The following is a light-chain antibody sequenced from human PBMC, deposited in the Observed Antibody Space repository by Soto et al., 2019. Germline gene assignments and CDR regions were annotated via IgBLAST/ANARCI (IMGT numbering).Light chain of an antibody. Sequence: EIMMTQSPATLSVSPGERATLSCRASQSVSNNLAWYQQKPGQPPRLLIYGASTRATGIPARFSGSGSGTEFTLTISSLQFEDFAVYYCQQYNNWPPLTFGPGTKVDMK. CDR3: QQYNNWPPLT. CDR1: QSVSNN. V-gene: IGKV3-15*01. J-gene: IGKJ3*01. CDR2: GAS.